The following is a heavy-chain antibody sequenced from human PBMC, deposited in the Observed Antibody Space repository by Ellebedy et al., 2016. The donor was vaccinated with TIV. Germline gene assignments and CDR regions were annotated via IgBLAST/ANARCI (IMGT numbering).Heavy chain of an antibody. Sequence: GGSLRLXXAASGFTFDDYAMHWVRQAPGKGLEWVSGISWNSGSIGYADSVKGRFTISRDNAKNSLYLQMNSLRAEDTALYYCAKGSCSSTSCYEFDYWGQGTLVTVSS. CDR3: AKGSCSSTSCYEFDY. CDR2: ISWNSGSI. CDR1: GFTFDDYA. V-gene: IGHV3-9*01. D-gene: IGHD2-2*01. J-gene: IGHJ4*02.